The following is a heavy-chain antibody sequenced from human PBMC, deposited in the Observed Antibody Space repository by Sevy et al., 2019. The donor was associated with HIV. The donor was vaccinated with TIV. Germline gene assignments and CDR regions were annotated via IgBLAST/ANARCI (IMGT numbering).Heavy chain of an antibody. J-gene: IGHJ4*02. V-gene: IGHV3-7*01. CDR3: VRAIAADASL. CDR1: GFTLNSYW. Sequence: GGSLRLSCAASGFTLNSYWMSWVRQAPGKGLGWVANIKKDGSVKYYGDSVKGRFTISRDNARNLVYLQMSSLTAEDTALYYCVRAIAADASLWGQGTLVTVSS. D-gene: IGHD6-13*01. CDR2: IKKDGSVK.